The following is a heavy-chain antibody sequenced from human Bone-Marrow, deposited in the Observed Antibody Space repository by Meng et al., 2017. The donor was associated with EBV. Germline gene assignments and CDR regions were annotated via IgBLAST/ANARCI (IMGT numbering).Heavy chain of an antibody. D-gene: IGHD3-10*01. Sequence: QVQLGQSGAEGKKPGSSVKVSCKTSGGTFRSDAVSWVRQAPGQGLEWMGGLIPMSDAPYYAQKFQDRVTITADESTSTHYMDLSGLRSEDTAVYYCASESGRGFTPDYWGQGTLVTVSS. CDR3: ASESGRGFTPDY. J-gene: IGHJ4*02. CDR1: GGTFRSDA. V-gene: IGHV1-69*01. CDR2: LIPMSDAP.